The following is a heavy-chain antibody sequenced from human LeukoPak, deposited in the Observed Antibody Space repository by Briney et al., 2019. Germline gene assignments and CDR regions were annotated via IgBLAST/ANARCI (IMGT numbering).Heavy chain of an antibody. CDR3: AGDPHYDFWSGYYSYYSDY. D-gene: IGHD3-3*01. V-gene: IGHV1-2*02. Sequence: ASVKVSCKASGYTFTGYYMHWVRQAPGQGLEWMGWINPNSGGTNYAQKFQGRVTMTRDTSISTAYMELSRLRSDDTAVYYCAGDPHYDFWSGYYSYYSDYWGQGTLVTVSS. CDR1: GYTFTGYY. J-gene: IGHJ4*02. CDR2: INPNSGGT.